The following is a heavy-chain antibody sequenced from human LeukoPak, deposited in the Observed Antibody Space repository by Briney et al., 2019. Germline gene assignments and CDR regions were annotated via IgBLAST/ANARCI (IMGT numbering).Heavy chain of an antibody. CDR3: ARRPRLVGPLEFFY. CDR1: GYSFATYW. J-gene: IGHJ4*02. D-gene: IGHD1-26*01. Sequence: GESLKISCQGSGYSFATYWIGWVRQKPGKGLEWMGFIYPSDSDTRYSPSFQGQVTISADKSINTAYLQWSSLKASDTAIYYCARRPRLVGPLEFFYWGQGTLVTVSS. V-gene: IGHV5-51*01. CDR2: IYPSDSDT.